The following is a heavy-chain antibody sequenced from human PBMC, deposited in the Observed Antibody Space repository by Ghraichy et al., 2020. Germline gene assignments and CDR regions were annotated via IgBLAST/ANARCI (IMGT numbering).Heavy chain of an antibody. CDR2: SSYDGSHQ. J-gene: IGHJ4*02. V-gene: IGHV3-33*05. CDR3: ARDQRHSTVTTSPLY. D-gene: IGHD4-17*01. CDR1: GFAFVSYG. Sequence: GGSLRLSCAASGFAFVSYGIHWVRQAPGKGLEWVAISSYDGSHQYYADSVKGRFSISRDNSKNTLYLQMNSLRAEDTAVNYCARDQRHSTVTTSPLYWGQGTLVTVSS.